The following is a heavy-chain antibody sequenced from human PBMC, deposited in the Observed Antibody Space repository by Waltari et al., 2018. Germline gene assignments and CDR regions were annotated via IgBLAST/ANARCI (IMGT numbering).Heavy chain of an antibody. Sequence: QVQLQQWGAGLLKPSETLSLTCAVYGGSFIGYCWSWIRQPPGKGLEWIGEINDSGSTNYNPSLKSRVTISVDTFKNQFALKLSSVTAADTAVYYCARGTTIFGVAYYYYYGMDVWGQGTTVTVSS. CDR1: GGSFIGYC. CDR2: INDSGST. CDR3: ARGTTIFGVAYYYYYGMDV. V-gene: IGHV4-34*01. D-gene: IGHD3-3*01. J-gene: IGHJ6*02.